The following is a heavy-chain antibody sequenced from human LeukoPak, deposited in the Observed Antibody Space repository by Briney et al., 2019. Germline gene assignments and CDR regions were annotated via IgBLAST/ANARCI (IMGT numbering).Heavy chain of an antibody. Sequence: ASVKVSCKASGYTFTSYYMHWVRQAPGQGLEWMGIINPSGGSTSYAQKFQGRVAMTRDMSTSTVYMELSSLRSEDTAVYYCARGLDCSGGSCYSWGHDYWGQGTLVTVSS. CDR2: INPSGGST. J-gene: IGHJ4*02. CDR3: ARGLDCSGGSCYSWGHDY. V-gene: IGHV1-46*01. D-gene: IGHD2-15*01. CDR1: GYTFTSYY.